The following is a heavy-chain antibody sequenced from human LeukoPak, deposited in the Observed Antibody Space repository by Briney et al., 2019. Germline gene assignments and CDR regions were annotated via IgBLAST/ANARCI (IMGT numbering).Heavy chain of an antibody. CDR3: ARPIRTIFGVVMPDAFDI. CDR1: GGTFSSYA. V-gene: IGHV1-69*05. D-gene: IGHD3-3*01. Sequence: SVKVSCKASGGTFSSYAISWVRQAPGQGLEWMGGIIPIFGTANYAQKFQGRVTITTDESTSTAYMELSSLRSEDTAVYYCARPIRTIFGVVMPDAFDIWGQGTMVTVSS. J-gene: IGHJ3*02. CDR2: IIPIFGTA.